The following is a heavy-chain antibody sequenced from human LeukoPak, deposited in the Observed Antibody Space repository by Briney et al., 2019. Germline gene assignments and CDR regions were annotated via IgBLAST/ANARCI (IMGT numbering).Heavy chain of an antibody. CDR3: AREEGGSYLPHWYFDL. CDR2: MNPNSGNT. V-gene: IGHV1-8*01. CDR1: GYTFTSYD. J-gene: IGHJ2*01. D-gene: IGHD1-26*01. Sequence: ASVKVSCKASGYTFTSYDINWVRQATGQGLEWMGWMNPNSGNTGYAQKLQGRVTMTRNTSISTAYMKLSSLRSEDTAVYYCAREEGGSYLPHWYFDLWGRGTLVTVSS.